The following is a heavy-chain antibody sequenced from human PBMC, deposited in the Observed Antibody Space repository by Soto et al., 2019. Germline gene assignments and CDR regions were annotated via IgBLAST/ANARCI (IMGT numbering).Heavy chain of an antibody. CDR1: GGSISSSSYY. V-gene: IGHV4-39*01. Sequence: SSETLSLTCTVSGGSISSSSYYWGWIRQPPGKGLEWIGSIYYSGSSYYNPSLKSRVTMSVDTSKNQFSLRLSSVTAADTAVYYCARLLRYNYYENSGSDRDAFDIWGQGTMVTVSS. CDR3: ARLLRYNYYENSGSDRDAFDI. D-gene: IGHD3-22*01. CDR2: IYYSGSS. J-gene: IGHJ3*02.